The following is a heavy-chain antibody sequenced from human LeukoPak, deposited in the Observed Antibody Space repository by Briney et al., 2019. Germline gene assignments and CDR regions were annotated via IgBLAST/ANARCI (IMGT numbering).Heavy chain of an antibody. CDR3: ARGGSYGSGSYAFDI. Sequence: ASVKVSCKASGYTGTGYYMHWVRQAPGQGLEWMGWINPNSGGTNYAQKFQGWVTMTRDTSISTAYMELSRLRSDDTAVYYCARGGSYGSGSYAFDIWGQGTMVTVSS. J-gene: IGHJ3*02. CDR2: INPNSGGT. D-gene: IGHD3-10*01. V-gene: IGHV1-2*04. CDR1: GYTGTGYY.